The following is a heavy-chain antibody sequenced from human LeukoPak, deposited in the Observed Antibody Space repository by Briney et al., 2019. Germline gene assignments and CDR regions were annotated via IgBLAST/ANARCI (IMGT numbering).Heavy chain of an antibody. J-gene: IGHJ5*02. CDR2: INHSGST. D-gene: IGHD2-2*01. V-gene: IGHV4-34*01. CDR1: GGSFSGYY. Sequence: SETLSLTCAVYGGSFSGYYWGWIRQPPGKGLEWIGEINHSGSTNYNPSLKSRVTISVDTSKNQFSLKLSSVTAADTAVYYCARAEGYCSSTSCPGSWFDPWGQGTLVTVSS. CDR3: ARAEGYCSSTSCPGSWFDP.